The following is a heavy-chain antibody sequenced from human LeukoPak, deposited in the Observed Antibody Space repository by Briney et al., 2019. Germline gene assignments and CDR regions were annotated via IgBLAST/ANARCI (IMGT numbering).Heavy chain of an antibody. J-gene: IGHJ4*02. Sequence: SETLSLTCTVSGGSISSSSYYWGWIRQPPGKGLEWIGSIYYSGSTYYNPSLKSRVTISVDTSKNQFSLKLSPVTAADTAVYYCATPGLSDDYWGQGTLVTVSS. D-gene: IGHD3-16*02. CDR3: ATPGLSDDY. V-gene: IGHV4-39*01. CDR1: GGSISSSSYY. CDR2: IYYSGST.